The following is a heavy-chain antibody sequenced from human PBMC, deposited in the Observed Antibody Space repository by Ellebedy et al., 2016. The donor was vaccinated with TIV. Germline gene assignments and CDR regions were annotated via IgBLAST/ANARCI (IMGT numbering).Heavy chain of an antibody. J-gene: IGHJ4*02. Sequence: GGSLRLXCAAFGFTFSSYAMSWVRQAPGKGLEWVSAISGSGGSTYYADSVKGRFTISRDNSKNTLYLQMNSLRAEDTAVYYCAKDMGSMIVVVITTGIDYWGQGTLVTVSS. D-gene: IGHD3-22*01. V-gene: IGHV3-23*01. CDR2: ISGSGGST. CDR3: AKDMGSMIVVVITTGIDY. CDR1: GFTFSSYA.